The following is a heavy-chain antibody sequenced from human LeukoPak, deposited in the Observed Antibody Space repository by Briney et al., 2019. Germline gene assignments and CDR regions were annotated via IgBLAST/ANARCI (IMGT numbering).Heavy chain of an antibody. J-gene: IGHJ5*02. V-gene: IGHV1-18*01. CDR2: ISAYNGNT. D-gene: IGHD1-26*01. Sequence: AASVKVSCKASGYTFTSYGISWVRQAPGQGLEWMGWISAYNGNTNYARKLQGRVTMTTDTSTSTAYMELRSLRSDDTAVYYCARVHIVGATGGGYNWFDPWGQGTLVTVSS. CDR3: ARVHIVGATGGGYNWFDP. CDR1: GYTFTSYG.